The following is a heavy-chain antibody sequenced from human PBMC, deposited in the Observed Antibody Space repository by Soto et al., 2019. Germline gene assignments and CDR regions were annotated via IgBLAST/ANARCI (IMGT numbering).Heavy chain of an antibody. D-gene: IGHD3-10*01. CDR2: IYYSGST. V-gene: IGHV4-30-4*01. CDR3: ARASGVLWFGELANV. Sequence: QVQLQESGPGLVKPSQTLSLTCTVSGGSISSGDYYWSWIRQPPGKGLEWIGYIYYSGSTYYNPSLKSRVTIXXDXPXXQFSLKLSSVTAADTAVYYCARASGVLWFGELANVWGQGTTVTVSS. CDR1: GGSISSGDYY. J-gene: IGHJ6*02.